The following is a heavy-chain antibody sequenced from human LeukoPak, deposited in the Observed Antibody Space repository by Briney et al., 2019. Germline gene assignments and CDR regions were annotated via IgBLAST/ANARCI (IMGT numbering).Heavy chain of an antibody. CDR3: AKERAVVVVAATGFDY. CDR2: ISGSGGST. J-gene: IGHJ4*02. CDR1: GFTFSSYA. V-gene: IGHV3-23*01. Sequence: GGSPRLSCAASGFTFSSYAMSWVRQAPGKGLEWVSAISGSGGSTYYADSVKGRFTISRDNSKNTLYLQMNSLRAEDTAVYYCAKERAVVVVAATGFDYWGQGTLVTVSS. D-gene: IGHD2-15*01.